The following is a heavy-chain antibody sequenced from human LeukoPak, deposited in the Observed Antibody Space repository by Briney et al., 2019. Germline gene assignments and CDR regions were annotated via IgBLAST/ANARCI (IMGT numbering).Heavy chain of an antibody. CDR1: GISFRSYG. CDR3: AKDVWWSVS. D-gene: IGHD2-8*02. J-gene: IGHJ5*02. Sequence: PGGSLRLSCAASGISFRSYGMHWVRQAPGKGLEWVTFIWYDASNKYYAESVKGRFTISRDNSRNTVFLQMNSLRAEDTAIYYCAKDVWWSVSWGQGTLVTVSS. V-gene: IGHV3-30*02. CDR2: IWYDASNK.